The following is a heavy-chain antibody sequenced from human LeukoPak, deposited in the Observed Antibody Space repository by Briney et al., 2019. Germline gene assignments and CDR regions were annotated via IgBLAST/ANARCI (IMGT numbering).Heavy chain of an antibody. CDR3: ARVVYANYYYMDV. V-gene: IGHV4-39*07. Sequence: PSETLSFTCSVSGGSISSSGHYWGWVRQPPGNVLEWIGSIFHSGDTYYNPSLESRVTISVDTSNNNFSLRLTSVTAADTAVYYCARVVYANYYYMDVWGKGTTVTVSS. CDR2: IFHSGDT. D-gene: IGHD2-8*01. CDR1: GGSISSSGHY. J-gene: IGHJ6*03.